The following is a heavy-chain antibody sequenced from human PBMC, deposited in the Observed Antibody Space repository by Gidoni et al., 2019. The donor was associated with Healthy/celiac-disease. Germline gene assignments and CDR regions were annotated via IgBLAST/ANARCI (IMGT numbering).Heavy chain of an antibody. D-gene: IGHD3-10*01. CDR3: ARISYYYGSGSYCPEFDY. J-gene: IGHJ4*02. CDR2: IFSNDEK. CDR1: GFSLSNARMG. Sequence: QVTLKESGPVLVKPTETLTLTCTVSGFSLSNARMGVSWFRQPPGKALEWLAHIFSNDEKSYSTSLKSRLTISKDTSKSQVVLTMTNMDPVDTATYYCARISYYYGSGSYCPEFDYWGQGTLVTVSS. V-gene: IGHV2-26*01.